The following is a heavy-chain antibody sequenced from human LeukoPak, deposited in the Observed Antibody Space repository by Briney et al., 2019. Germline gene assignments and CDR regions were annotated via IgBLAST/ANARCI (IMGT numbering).Heavy chain of an antibody. D-gene: IGHD4-17*01. CDR2: INPNSGGT. V-gene: IGHV1-2*02. CDR3: ARVKGYGDYSVYYFDY. J-gene: IGHJ4*02. CDR1: GYTFTGYY. Sequence: GASVKVSCKASGYTFTGYYMHWVRQAPGQGLEWMGWINPNSGGTNYAQKFQGRVTMTRDTSISTAYMELSRLRSDDTAVYYCARVKGYGDYSVYYFDYWGQGTLVTVSS.